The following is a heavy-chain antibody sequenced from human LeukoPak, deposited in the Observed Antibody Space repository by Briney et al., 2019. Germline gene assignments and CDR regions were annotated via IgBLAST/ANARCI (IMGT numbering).Heavy chain of an antibody. CDR1: GLTFSIYS. Sequence: PGGSLRLSCVASGLTFSIYSINWVRQAPGKGLEWVSSISSSNTYIYYADSVKGRFTISRDNVNNSLYLQMNSLRAEDTAIYYCARDSSISSWRDYDPLLDSWGQGTLVTVSS. D-gene: IGHD3-22*01. CDR3: ARDSSISSWRDYDPLLDS. V-gene: IGHV3-21*01. J-gene: IGHJ4*02. CDR2: ISSSNTYI.